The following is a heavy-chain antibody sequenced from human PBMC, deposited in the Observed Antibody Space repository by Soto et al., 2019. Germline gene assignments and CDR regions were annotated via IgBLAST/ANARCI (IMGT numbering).Heavy chain of an antibody. D-gene: IGHD3-16*02. CDR1: GFTFSDYY. CDR2: ISGSGFYT. J-gene: IGHJ4*02. CDR3: ARAMITFGGVIVTPTYADY. Sequence: QVQLVESGGGLVKPGASLSLSCAASGFTFSDYYLSWIRQAPGKGLEWVSYISGSGFYTKSADSVKGRFTISRDNAKNSLYLQMRSLRAEDTAVYYCARAMITFGGVIVTPTYADYWGQGTLVTVSS. V-gene: IGHV3-11*06.